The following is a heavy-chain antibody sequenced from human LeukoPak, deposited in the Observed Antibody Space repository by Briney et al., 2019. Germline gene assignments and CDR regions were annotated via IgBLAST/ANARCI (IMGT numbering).Heavy chain of an antibody. J-gene: IGHJ4*02. CDR1: GGSISTYY. CDR2: IFYSGST. V-gene: IGHV4-59*12. CDR3: ARDGSYYYGSGPGIDY. D-gene: IGHD3-10*01. Sequence: SETLSLTCTVSGGSISTYYWSWIRQPPGKGLEWIGYIFYSGSTKYNPSLKSRVTISVDTSKNQFSLKLSSVTAADTAVYYCARDGSYYYGSGPGIDYWGQGTLVTVSS.